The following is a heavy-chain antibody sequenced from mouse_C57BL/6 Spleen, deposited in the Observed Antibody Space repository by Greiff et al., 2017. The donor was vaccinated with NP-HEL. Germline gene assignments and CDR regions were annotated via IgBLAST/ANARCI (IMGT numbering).Heavy chain of an antibody. CDR1: GYAFSSSW. CDR2: IYPGDGDT. CDR3: ARSLDYDYRFAY. Sequence: QVQLQQSGPELVKPGASVKISCKASGYAFSSSWMNWVKQRPGKGLEWIGRIYPGDGDTNYNGKFKGKATLTADKSSSTAYMQLSSLTSEDSAVYFCARSLDYDYRFAYWGQGTLVTVSA. V-gene: IGHV1-82*01. J-gene: IGHJ3*01. D-gene: IGHD2-4*01.